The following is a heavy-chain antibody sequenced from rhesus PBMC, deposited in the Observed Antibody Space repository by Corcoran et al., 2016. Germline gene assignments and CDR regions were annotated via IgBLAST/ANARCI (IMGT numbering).Heavy chain of an antibody. CDR1: GFTFSSST. Sequence: EVQLVESGGGLVQPGGSLRLSCAASGFTFSSSTMHWVRQASGKGLEGVGRSRRKSKNYETGDDAAVKGRFTRSRDDSKNTAYLQMNSLKTEDTAMYYCTRERSGGVDSWGQGVVVTVSS. J-gene: IGHJ6*01. CDR3: TRERSGGVDS. CDR2: SRRKSKNYET. V-gene: IGHV3-118*01.